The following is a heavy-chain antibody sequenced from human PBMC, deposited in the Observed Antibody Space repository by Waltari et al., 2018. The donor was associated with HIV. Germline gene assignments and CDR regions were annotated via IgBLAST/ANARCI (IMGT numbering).Heavy chain of an antibody. CDR2: IIPIFGTA. D-gene: IGHD6-6*01. V-gene: IGHV1-69*01. Sequence: KKPGSSVKVSCKASGGTFSSYAISWVRQAPGQGLEWMGGIIPIFGTANYAQKFQGRVTITADESTSTAYMELSSLRSEDTAVYYCARVSGMGWQDSSSLRGYFDYWGQGTLVTVSS. J-gene: IGHJ4*02. CDR3: ARVSGMGWQDSSSLRGYFDY. CDR1: GGTFSSYA.